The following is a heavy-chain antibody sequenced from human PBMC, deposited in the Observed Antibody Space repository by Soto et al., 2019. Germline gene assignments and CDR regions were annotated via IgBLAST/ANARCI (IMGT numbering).Heavy chain of an antibody. V-gene: IGHV4-34*01. Sequence: SETLSLTCAVYGGSFSGYYWSWIRQPPGKGLEWIGEINHSGSTNYNPSLKSRVTISVDTSKNQFSLKLSSVTAADTAVYYCARGRSDWYFYLWGRGTLVTVSS. CDR1: GGSFSGYY. CDR2: INHSGST. CDR3: ARGRSDWYFYL. J-gene: IGHJ2*01.